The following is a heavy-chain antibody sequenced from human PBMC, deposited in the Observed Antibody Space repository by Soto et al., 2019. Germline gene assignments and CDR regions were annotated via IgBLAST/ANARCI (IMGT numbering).Heavy chain of an antibody. CDR3: AAGVYYDFWSGYPKSPFDY. Sequence: GASVKASCKASGYTFTSYAIHWVRQDPGQRLEWMGWINAGNGNTKYSQKFQGRVTITRDMSTSTAYMELSSLRSEDTAVYYCAAGVYYDFWSGYPKSPFDYWGQGTLVTVSS. J-gene: IGHJ4*02. CDR2: INAGNGNT. D-gene: IGHD3-3*01. CDR1: GYTFTSYA. V-gene: IGHV1-3*01.